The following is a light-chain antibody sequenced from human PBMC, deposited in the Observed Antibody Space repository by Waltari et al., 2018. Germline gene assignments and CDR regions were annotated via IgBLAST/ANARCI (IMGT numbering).Light chain of an antibody. J-gene: IGKJ5*01. V-gene: IGKV1-NL1*01. CDR2: ATS. CDR1: EDIVKS. CDR3: QQYYRNPIT. Sequence: DVQLTHSPSSLSASMGDSVSLTCRATEDIVKSLAWYQQIPGKAPKLLVYATSRLGSGVPPRFSGSGSGTEYPLSITNLEPEDFGNYFCQQYYRNPITFRQGTRLEI.